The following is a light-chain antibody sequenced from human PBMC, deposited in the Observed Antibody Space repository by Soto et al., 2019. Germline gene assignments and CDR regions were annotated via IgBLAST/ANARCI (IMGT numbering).Light chain of an antibody. Sequence: EIVLTQSPGPLSLFPGERATLSCRARQSLTTRYLAWYQQKPGEAPRLLIYGASSRATGIPDRFSGSGSGTALTLTISRLEPEDFAVYSCQQYGRSPTFGQGTRLEIK. CDR1: QSLTTRY. V-gene: IGKV3-20*01. CDR2: GAS. CDR3: QQYGRSPT. J-gene: IGKJ5*01.